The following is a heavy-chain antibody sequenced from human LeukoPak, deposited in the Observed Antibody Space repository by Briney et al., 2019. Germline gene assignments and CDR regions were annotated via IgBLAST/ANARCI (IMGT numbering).Heavy chain of an antibody. CDR1: GFTFGDYA. V-gene: IGHV3-49*03. CDR2: IRSKAYGGTT. Sequence: QPGRSLRLSCTASGFTFGDYAMSWFRQAPGKGLEWVGFIRSKAYGGTTEYAASVKGRFTISRDDSKSIAYLQMNSLKTEDTAVYYCTRVRYCSGGSCYYFDYWGQRTLVTVSS. CDR3: TRVRYCSGGSCYYFDY. D-gene: IGHD2-15*01. J-gene: IGHJ4*02.